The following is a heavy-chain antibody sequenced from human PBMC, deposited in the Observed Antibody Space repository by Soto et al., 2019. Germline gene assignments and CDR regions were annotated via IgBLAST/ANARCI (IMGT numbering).Heavy chain of an antibody. CDR2: IFYSGST. CDR1: GGSISNGAYF. V-gene: IGHV4-31*11. Sequence: QVQLQESGPGLVKPSQTLSLTCAVSGGSISNGAYFWGWIRQHPGKGLEWIGHIFYSGSTSYSTSLKSRVSISVDTSKSLLALRLTSVTAADTAVYYCARGEMAGAGTLTWGVPRRRSGYYFDNWGQGNLVTVSS. D-gene: IGHD6-13*01. J-gene: IGHJ4*02. CDR3: ARGEMAGAGTLTWGVPRRRSGYYFDN.